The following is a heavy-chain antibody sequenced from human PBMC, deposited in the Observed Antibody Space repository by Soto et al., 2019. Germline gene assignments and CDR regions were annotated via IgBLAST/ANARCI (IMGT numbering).Heavy chain of an antibody. CDR2: IRSKANSYAT. J-gene: IGHJ3*02. Sequence: GESLKISCAASGFTFSGSAMHWVRQASGKGLEWVGRIRSKANSYATAYAASVKGRFTISRDDSKNTAYLQMNSLKTEDTAVYYCARVGYSSGDDAFDIWGQGTMVTVSS. CDR3: ARVGYSSGDDAFDI. D-gene: IGHD6-19*01. V-gene: IGHV3-73*01. CDR1: GFTFSGSA.